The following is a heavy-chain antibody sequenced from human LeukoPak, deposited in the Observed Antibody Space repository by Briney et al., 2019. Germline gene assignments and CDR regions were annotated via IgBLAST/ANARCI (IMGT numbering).Heavy chain of an antibody. CDR3: ARVPKRLTTVTSWASTIFDY. Sequence: GGSLRLSCAASGFTFSSYSMNWVRQAPGKGLEWVSSISSRSNYIYNADSVKGRFTISRDNAKNSLYLQMNSLRAEDTAVYYCARVPKRLTTVTSWASTIFDYWGQGTLVTVSS. CDR2: ISSRSNYI. V-gene: IGHV3-21*04. D-gene: IGHD4-17*01. CDR1: GFTFSSYS. J-gene: IGHJ4*02.